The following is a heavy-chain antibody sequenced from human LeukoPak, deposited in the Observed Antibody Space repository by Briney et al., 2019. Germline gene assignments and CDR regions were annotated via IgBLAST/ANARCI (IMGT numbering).Heavy chain of an antibody. V-gene: IGHV1-69*04. CDR2: IIPILGIA. Sequence: SVKVSCKASGGTFSSYAISWVRQAPGQGLEWMGRIIPILGIANYAQKFQGRVTVTADKSTSTAYMELSSLRSEDTAVYYCARDVATYYYGSGSYHHAFDIWGQGTMVTVSS. CDR3: ARDVATYYYGSGSYHHAFDI. J-gene: IGHJ3*02. CDR1: GGTFSSYA. D-gene: IGHD3-10*01.